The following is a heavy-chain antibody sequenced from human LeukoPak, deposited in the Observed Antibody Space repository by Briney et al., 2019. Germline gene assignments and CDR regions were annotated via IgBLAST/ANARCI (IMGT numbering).Heavy chain of an antibody. V-gene: IGHV4-31*03. D-gene: IGHD6-6*01. CDR3: ARDVSSMFPNWFDP. J-gene: IGHJ5*02. Sequence: SETLSLTCSVSGDSISSRTYYWTWIRQHPEKGLKWIGYIWNSGSTNYTPALKSRVTISVDTSKNQFSLKLTSVTAADTAIYYCARDVSSMFPNWFDPWGQGILVIVSS. CDR2: IWNSGST. CDR1: GDSISSRTYY.